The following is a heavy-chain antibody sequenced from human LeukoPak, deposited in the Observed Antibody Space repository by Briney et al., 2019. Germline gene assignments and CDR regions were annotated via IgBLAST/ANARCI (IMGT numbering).Heavy chain of an antibody. J-gene: IGHJ4*02. CDR3: ARDRAYYYDSSGYPDY. V-gene: IGHV3-21*01. Sequence: PGGSLRLSCAASGFTFSSYEMNWVRQAPGKGLEWVSSISSSSSYIYYADSVKGRFTISRDNAKNSLSLQMNSLRAEDTAVYYCARDRAYYYDSSGYPDYWGQGTLVTVSS. CDR2: ISSSSSYI. D-gene: IGHD3-22*01. CDR1: GFTFSSYE.